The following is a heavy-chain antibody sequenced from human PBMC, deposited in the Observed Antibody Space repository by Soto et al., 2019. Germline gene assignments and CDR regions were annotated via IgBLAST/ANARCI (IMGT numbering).Heavy chain of an antibody. D-gene: IGHD6-19*01. Sequence: QVQLVQSGAVVKKPGSSVKVSCKASGGTFSSYAISWVRQAPGQGLAWMGGIIPIFGTANYAHKFQGRVTITADESTSTTYMELSSLRSEDTAVYYCASSADSSGWYYFKYWGQGTLVAVSS. J-gene: IGHJ4*02. CDR1: GGTFSSYA. CDR2: IIPIFGTA. CDR3: ASSADSSGWYYFKY. V-gene: IGHV1-69*12.